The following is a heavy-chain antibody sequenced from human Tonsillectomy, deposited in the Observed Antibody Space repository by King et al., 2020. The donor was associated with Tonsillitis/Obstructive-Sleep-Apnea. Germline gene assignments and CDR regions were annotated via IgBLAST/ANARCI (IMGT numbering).Heavy chain of an antibody. D-gene: IGHD1-14*01. Sequence: VQLQQWGAGLLKPSETLSLTCAVYDGSFSGYYWSWIRQPPGTGLEWIGEINHSGSTNYNPSLKSRVTLSVDTSKNQFSLRLSSVTAADTAVYYCAREDRGYYYYMDVWGKGTTVTVSS. J-gene: IGHJ6*03. CDR1: DGSFSGYY. CDR2: INHSGST. V-gene: IGHV4-34*01. CDR3: AREDRGYYYYMDV.